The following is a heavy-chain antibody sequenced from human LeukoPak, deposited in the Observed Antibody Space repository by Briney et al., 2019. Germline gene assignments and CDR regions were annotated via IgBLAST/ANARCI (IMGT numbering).Heavy chain of an antibody. V-gene: IGHV4-34*01. CDR3: ARANSSGWFNYYYYYGMDV. CDR2: INHSGST. J-gene: IGHJ6*02. CDR1: GGSFSGYY. Sequence: PSETLSLTCAVYGGSFSGYYWSWIRQPPGKGLEWIGEINHSGSTNYNPSLKSRVTISVDTSKNQFSLKLSSVTAADTAVYYCARANSSGWFNYYYYYGMDVWGQGTTVTVSS. D-gene: IGHD6-19*01.